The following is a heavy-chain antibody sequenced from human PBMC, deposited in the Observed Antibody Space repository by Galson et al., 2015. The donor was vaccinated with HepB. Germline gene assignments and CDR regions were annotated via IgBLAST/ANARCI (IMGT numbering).Heavy chain of an antibody. CDR3: AREGIVVVPAAKWFDP. V-gene: IGHV1-69*13. CDR2: IIPIFGTA. D-gene: IGHD2-2*01. J-gene: IGHJ5*02. Sequence: SVKVSCKASGGTFSSYAISWVRQAPGQGLEWMGGIIPIFGTANYAQKFQGRVTITADESTSTAYMELSSLRSEDTAVYYCAREGIVVVPAAKWFDPWGQGTLVTVSS. CDR1: GGTFSSYA.